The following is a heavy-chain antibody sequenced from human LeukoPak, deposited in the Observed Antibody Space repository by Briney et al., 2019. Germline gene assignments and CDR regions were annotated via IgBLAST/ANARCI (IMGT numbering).Heavy chain of an antibody. CDR1: GFTFSNSW. J-gene: IGHJ3*02. CDR3: ARVRLLWFGELLPRDAFDI. D-gene: IGHD3-10*01. Sequence: GGSLRLSCAASGFTFSNSWMSWVRQAPGKGLEWVANIKQDGSEKYYVDSVKGRFTISRDNAKNSLYLQMNSLGAEDTAVYYCARVRLLWFGELLPRDAFDIWGQGTMVTVSS. V-gene: IGHV3-7*01. CDR2: IKQDGSEK.